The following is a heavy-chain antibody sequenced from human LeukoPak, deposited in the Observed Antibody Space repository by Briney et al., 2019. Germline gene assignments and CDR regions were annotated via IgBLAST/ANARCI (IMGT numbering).Heavy chain of an antibody. J-gene: IGHJ3*02. V-gene: IGHV3-7*01. CDR2: IKQDGSEK. CDR1: GFTFSNCW. CDR3: ARDYYRGAFDI. Sequence: TGGSLRLSCAASGFTFSNCWMSWVRQAPGKGLEWMANIKQDGSEKNCVDSVKGRFTISRDNAKNSLYLQMNSLRAEDTAVYYCARDYYRGAFDIWGQGTMVSVSS. D-gene: IGHD3-10*01.